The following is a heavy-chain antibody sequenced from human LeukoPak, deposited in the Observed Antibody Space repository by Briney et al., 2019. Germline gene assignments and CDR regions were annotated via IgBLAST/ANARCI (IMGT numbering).Heavy chain of an antibody. J-gene: IGHJ4*02. CDR3: AEDRSGWFYFDY. CDR2: IVVGSGNT. Sequence: TSVKVSCKASGFTFTSSAVQWVRQARGQRLEWIGWIVVGSGNTNYAQKFQERVTITRDMSTSTAYMELSSLRSEDTAVYYCAEDRSGWFYFDYWGQGTLVTVSS. CDR1: GFTFTSSA. D-gene: IGHD6-19*01. V-gene: IGHV1-58*01.